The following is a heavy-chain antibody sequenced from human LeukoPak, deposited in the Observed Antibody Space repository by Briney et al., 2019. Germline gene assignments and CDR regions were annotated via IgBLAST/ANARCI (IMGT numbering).Heavy chain of an antibody. CDR1: GFTVSSNY. CDR3: ARAPYGNYYYYYMDV. Sequence: GGSLRLSCAASGFTVSSNYMSWVRQAPGKGLEWVSIIYSGGSTYYADSVQGRFTISRDNSKNTLYLQMNGLRAEDTAVYYCARAPYGNYYYYYMDVWGKGTTVTVSS. J-gene: IGHJ6*03. CDR2: IYSGGST. V-gene: IGHV3-53*01. D-gene: IGHD3-10*01.